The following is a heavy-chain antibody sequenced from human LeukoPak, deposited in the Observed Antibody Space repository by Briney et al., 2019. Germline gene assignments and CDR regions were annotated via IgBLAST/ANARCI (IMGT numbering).Heavy chain of an antibody. D-gene: IGHD2-2*03. CDR1: GYSFTSYW. Sequence: GESLKISCKGSGYSFTSYWIGWVRQMPGKGLEWMGIIYPGDSDTRYSPSFQGQVTISADKSISTAYPQWSSLKASDTAMYYCARPGYCSSTSCYLFDAFDIWGQGTMVTVSS. V-gene: IGHV5-51*01. CDR2: IYPGDSDT. J-gene: IGHJ3*02. CDR3: ARPGYCSSTSCYLFDAFDI.